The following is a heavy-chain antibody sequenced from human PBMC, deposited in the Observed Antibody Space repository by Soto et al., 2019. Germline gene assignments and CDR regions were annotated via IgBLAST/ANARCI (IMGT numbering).Heavy chain of an antibody. CDR1: GFNISYNA. CDR3: ARLTGGTAPRLDY. V-gene: IGHV3-23*01. Sequence: PGGSLRLSCVASGFNISYNAMSWVRQAPGKGLQWVSTLINSGESTYYADSVKGRFTISRDSSKNTLYLQMNSLRAEDTAVYYCARLTGGTAPRLDYWGQGTLVTVSS. J-gene: IGHJ4*02. D-gene: IGHD6-6*01. CDR2: LINSGEST.